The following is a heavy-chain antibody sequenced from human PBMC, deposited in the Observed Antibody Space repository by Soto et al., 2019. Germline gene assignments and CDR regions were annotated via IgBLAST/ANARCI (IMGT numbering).Heavy chain of an antibody. J-gene: IGHJ4*02. D-gene: IGHD3-22*01. Sequence: SETLSLTCTVSGASISGYYWSWIRKSAGKGLEWIGRIYDSGSTNYNPSLKSRVTISVDTSKSQFSLKLSSVTAADTAVYYCARDRAYYESSGLYFDYWGQGALVTVSS. CDR2: IYDSGST. V-gene: IGHV4-4*07. CDR1: GASISGYY. CDR3: ARDRAYYESSGLYFDY.